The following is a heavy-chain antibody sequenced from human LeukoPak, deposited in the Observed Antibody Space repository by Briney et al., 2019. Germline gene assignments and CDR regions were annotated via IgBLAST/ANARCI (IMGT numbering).Heavy chain of an antibody. J-gene: IGHJ4*02. Sequence: PGGSLRLSCAASGFTFSSYNMNWVRQAPGKGLEWVSYIGSSSATIYYADSVKGRFTISRDNAKNSLYLQMDSLRAEDTAVYYCASSGIGFHYWGQGTLVTVSS. CDR3: ASSGIGFHY. D-gene: IGHD2/OR15-2a*01. V-gene: IGHV3-48*04. CDR1: GFTFSSYN. CDR2: IGSSSATI.